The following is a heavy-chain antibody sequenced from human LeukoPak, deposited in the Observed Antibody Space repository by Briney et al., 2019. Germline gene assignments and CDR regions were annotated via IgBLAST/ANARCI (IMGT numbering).Heavy chain of an antibody. CDR1: GYSISSGYY. CDR2: IYHSGST. J-gene: IGHJ4*02. CDR3: ARDRLTTVTPGDY. D-gene: IGHD4-17*01. V-gene: IGHV4-38-2*02. Sequence: SETLSLTCNVSGYSISSGYYWGWIRQPPGKGLEWIGSIYHSGSTYYNPSLKSRVTISVDTSKNQFSLKLSYVTAADTAVYYCARDRLTTVTPGDYWGQGTLVTVSS.